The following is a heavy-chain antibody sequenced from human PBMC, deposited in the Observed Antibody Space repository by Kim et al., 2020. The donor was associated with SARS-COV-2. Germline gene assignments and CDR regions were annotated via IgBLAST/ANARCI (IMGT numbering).Heavy chain of an antibody. Sequence: ASVKVSCKASGYTFTGYYMHWVRQAPGQGLEWMGWINPNSGGTNYAQKFQGRVTMTRDTSISTAYMELSRLRSDDTAVYYCARDLGYSYGYGGYYFDYWGQGTLVTVSS. V-gene: IGHV1-2*02. CDR1: GYTFTGYY. D-gene: IGHD5-18*01. J-gene: IGHJ4*02. CDR3: ARDLGYSYGYGGYYFDY. CDR2: INPNSGGT.